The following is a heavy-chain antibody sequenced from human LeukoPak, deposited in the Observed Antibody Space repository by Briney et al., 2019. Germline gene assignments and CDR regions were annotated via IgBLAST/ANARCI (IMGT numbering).Heavy chain of an antibody. J-gene: IGHJ4*02. Sequence: GASVKLSCNASAATFTSYTISWMRQAPGQGLEWMGRIIPILGIANYAQNVQGRVTISTDKSKSTVYMEMSSLRAEDTAVCYCARDPRRWYSSGWSLFDYWGQGTLVTVSS. D-gene: IGHD6-19*01. CDR1: AATFTSYT. CDR3: ARDPRRWYSSGWSLFDY. CDR2: IIPILGIA. V-gene: IGHV1-69*04.